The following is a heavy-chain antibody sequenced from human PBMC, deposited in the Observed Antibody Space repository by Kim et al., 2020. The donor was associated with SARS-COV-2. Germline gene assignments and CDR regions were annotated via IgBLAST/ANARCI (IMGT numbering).Heavy chain of an antibody. V-gene: IGHV4-31*02. CDR3: ARDLSMTTPSDAFDI. J-gene: IGHJ3*02. Sequence: SLKGRVTISVDTSKNQFSLKLSSVTAADTAVYYCARDLSMTTPSDAFDIWGQGTMVTVSS. D-gene: IGHD4-17*01.